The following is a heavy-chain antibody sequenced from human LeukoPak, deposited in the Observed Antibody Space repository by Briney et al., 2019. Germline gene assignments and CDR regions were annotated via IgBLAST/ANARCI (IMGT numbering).Heavy chain of an antibody. J-gene: IGHJ3*02. V-gene: IGHV4-39*01. D-gene: IGHD6-25*01. CDR3: AKSGAFDI. CDR1: GGSLSSGTYC. Sequence: PSETLSLTCTVSGGSLSSGTYCWGWIRQPPGKGLEWIGTTYYSGSTYYNPSLKSRVTTSVDTSKNQFSLRLSSVTAEDTAVYYCAKSGAFDIWGQGTMVTVSS. CDR2: TYYSGST.